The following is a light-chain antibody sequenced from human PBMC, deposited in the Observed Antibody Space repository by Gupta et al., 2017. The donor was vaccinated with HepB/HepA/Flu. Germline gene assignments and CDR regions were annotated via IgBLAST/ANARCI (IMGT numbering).Light chain of an antibody. V-gene: IGKV1-9*01. CDR1: QGFSGY. CDR2: ATS. CDR3: QQLNNYPPLT. J-gene: IGKJ2*01. Sequence: DIQLTQSPPFLSASVGDRVTITCRASQGFSGYLAWYQQKPGTAPKLLIYATSTLQSGVPSRFSGSGSGTEFTLTISSLQPEDFATYYCQQLNNYPPLTFGQGTKLEIK.